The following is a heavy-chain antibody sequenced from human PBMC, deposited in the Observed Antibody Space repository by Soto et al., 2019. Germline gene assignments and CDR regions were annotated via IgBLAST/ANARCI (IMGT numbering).Heavy chain of an antibody. CDR3: ARTNYDFWSAGPYYFDY. D-gene: IGHD3-3*01. Sequence: ASVKVSCKASGGTFSSYAISWVRQAPGQGLEWMGGIIPIFGTANYAQKFQGRVTITADESTSTAYMELSSLRSEDTAVYYCARTNYDFWSAGPYYFDYWGQGTLVTVSS. CDR2: IIPIFGTA. J-gene: IGHJ4*02. V-gene: IGHV1-69*13. CDR1: GGTFSSYA.